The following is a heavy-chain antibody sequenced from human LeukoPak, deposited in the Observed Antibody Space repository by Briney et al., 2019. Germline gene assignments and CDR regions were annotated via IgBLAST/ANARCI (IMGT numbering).Heavy chain of an antibody. D-gene: IGHD3-22*01. CDR1: GGSFSGYY. Sequence: SETLSLTCAVYGGSFSGYYWSWIRQPPGKGLEWIGEINHSGSTNYNPSLKSRVTISVDTSKNQLSLKLSSVTAADTAVYYCARRKNYYDSSGYRSYWYFDLWGRGTLVTVSS. CDR3: ARRKNYYDSSGYRSYWYFDL. V-gene: IGHV4-34*01. J-gene: IGHJ2*01. CDR2: INHSGST.